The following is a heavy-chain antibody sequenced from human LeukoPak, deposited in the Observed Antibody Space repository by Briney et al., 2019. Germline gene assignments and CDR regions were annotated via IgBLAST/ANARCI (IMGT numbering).Heavy chain of an antibody. J-gene: IGHJ4*02. CDR2: INPNSGAT. CDR1: GYTFTIYY. V-gene: IGHV1-2*02. CDR3: ARNPPYCTSTSCYNDY. Sequence: ASVEVSCKASGYTFTIYYMHWVRQAPGQGLEWMGWINPNSGATSYAQRFQGRVTMTRDTSISTAYMELSGLTSDDTAVYYSARNPPYCTSTSCYNDYWGQGTLVTVSS. D-gene: IGHD2-2*02.